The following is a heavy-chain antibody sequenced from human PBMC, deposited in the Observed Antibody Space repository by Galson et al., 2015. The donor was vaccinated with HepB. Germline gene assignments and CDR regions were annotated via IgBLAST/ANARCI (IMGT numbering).Heavy chain of an antibody. Sequence: SETLSLTCTVSGGSISSSSYYWGWIRQPPGKGLEWIGSIYYSGSTNYNPSLKSRVTISVDTSKNQFSLKLSSVTAADTAVYYCARDGPGAYGMDVWGQGTTVTVSS. V-gene: IGHV4-39*07. CDR3: ARDGPGAYGMDV. CDR1: GGSISSSSYY. D-gene: IGHD3-10*01. J-gene: IGHJ6*02. CDR2: IYYSGST.